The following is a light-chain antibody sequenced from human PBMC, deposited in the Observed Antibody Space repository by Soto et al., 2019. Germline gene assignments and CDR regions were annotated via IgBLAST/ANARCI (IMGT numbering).Light chain of an antibody. CDR2: EVS. Sequence: QSVLTQPPSASGSPGQSVTISCTGTSSDVGGYNYVSWYQQHPGKAPKLMICEVSKRPSGVPDRFSGSKSGNTASLTVSGVQAEDEADYYCSSYAGSLWVFGGGTQLTVL. CDR3: SSYAGSLWV. J-gene: IGLJ3*02. V-gene: IGLV2-8*01. CDR1: SSDVGGYNY.